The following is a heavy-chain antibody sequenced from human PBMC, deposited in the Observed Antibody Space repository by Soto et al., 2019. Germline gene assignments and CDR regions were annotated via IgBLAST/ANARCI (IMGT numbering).Heavy chain of an antibody. Sequence: EVELVESGGGLVQPGGSLRLSCAASGSSFSSYWMGWLRQAPGKGLEWVAHINEEESEKYYVDSLRGRFTIARDNAKSSVFLQMNSLRADDTAVYYCACLGVPPVGSHNGFDPWGQGTLVTVSS. V-gene: IGHV3-7*01. D-gene: IGHD2-2*01. CDR3: ACLGVPPVGSHNGFDP. CDR2: INEEESEK. J-gene: IGHJ5*02. CDR1: GSSFSSYW.